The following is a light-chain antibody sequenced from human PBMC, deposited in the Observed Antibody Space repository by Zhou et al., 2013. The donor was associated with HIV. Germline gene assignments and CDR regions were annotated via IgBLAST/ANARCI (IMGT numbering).Light chain of an antibody. CDR1: QDISNY. Sequence: DIQMTQSPSSLSASVGDRVTITCQASQDISNYLNWYQQKPGKAPKLLVYAASTLQSGVPSRFSGSGSGTDFTLTINSLQPEDFATYYCQQSYNTPRFTFGPGTKVDIK. J-gene: IGKJ3*01. CDR2: AAS. CDR3: QQSYNTPRFT. V-gene: IGKV1-39*01.